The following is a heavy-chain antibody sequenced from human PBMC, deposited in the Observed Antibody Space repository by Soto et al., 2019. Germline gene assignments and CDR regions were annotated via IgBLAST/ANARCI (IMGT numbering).Heavy chain of an antibody. CDR1: GYTFTSYF. Sequence: ASVKVSCKASGYTFTSYFMQWVRQAPGQGLEWVGIINPSDGTTSYAQKFQGRVTVTRGTSTSTVYMDLSSLRSEDTAVYYCETSLQLRKGWAFDHWGQGTLVTVSS. CDR2: INPSDGTT. V-gene: IGHV1-46*01. CDR3: ETSLQLRKGWAFDH. D-gene: IGHD1-7*01. J-gene: IGHJ4*02.